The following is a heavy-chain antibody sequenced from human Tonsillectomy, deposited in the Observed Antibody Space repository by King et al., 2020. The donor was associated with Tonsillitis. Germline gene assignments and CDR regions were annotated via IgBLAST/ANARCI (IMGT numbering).Heavy chain of an antibody. D-gene: IGHD2-2*01. J-gene: IGHJ6*02. Sequence: QLVQSGAEVKKPGASVKVSCKASGYTFTSYDINWVRQATGQGLEWMGWMNPNSGNTGYAQKFQGRVTMTRNTSISTAYIELSSLRSEDTAVYYCARDIVVVPADYYYYGMDVWGQGTTVTVSS. V-gene: IGHV1-8*01. CDR2: MNPNSGNT. CDR3: ARDIVVVPADYYYYGMDV. CDR1: GYTFTSYD.